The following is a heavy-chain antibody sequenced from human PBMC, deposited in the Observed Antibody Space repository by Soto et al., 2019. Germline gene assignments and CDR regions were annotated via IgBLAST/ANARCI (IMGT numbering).Heavy chain of an antibody. CDR3: TGGGGGDPFDY. V-gene: IGHV4-59*11. J-gene: IGHJ4*02. Sequence: SETLSHTFTVSGVSITDHYWTWVRQPPGKGLEWIGNIHYSGSTNYSPSLKSRVIISVDTSEKQSSLKLSSVTTADTAVYYCTGGGGGDPFDYWGQGTLVSVSP. CDR1: GVSITDHY. D-gene: IGHD2-21*01. CDR2: IHYSGST.